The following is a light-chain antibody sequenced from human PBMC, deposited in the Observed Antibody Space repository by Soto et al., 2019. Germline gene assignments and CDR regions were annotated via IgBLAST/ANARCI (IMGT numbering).Light chain of an antibody. CDR2: GAS. Sequence: EIVMTQSPATLSVSPGERATLSCRASQSVSSNLAWYQQKPGQAPRLLIYGASSRATGIPDRFSGSGSGTDFTLTISGLEPEDFAVYYCQQRTNRPPITFGQGTRLEIK. CDR3: QQRTNRPPIT. V-gene: IGKV3-11*01. J-gene: IGKJ5*01. CDR1: QSVSSN.